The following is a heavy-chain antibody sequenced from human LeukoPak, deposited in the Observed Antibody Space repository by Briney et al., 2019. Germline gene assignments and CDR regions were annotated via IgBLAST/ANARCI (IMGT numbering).Heavy chain of an antibody. CDR3: ARDQPYIDV. CDR1: GGSISSGDYY. Sequence: SETLSLTCTVSGGSISSGDYYWSWIRQPPGTGLVWIGYIYYSGSTYYNPSLKSRVTISVDTSKNQFSLKLSSVTAADTAVYYCARDQPYIDVWGKGTTVTVSS. V-gene: IGHV4-30-4*08. J-gene: IGHJ6*03. CDR2: IYYSGST.